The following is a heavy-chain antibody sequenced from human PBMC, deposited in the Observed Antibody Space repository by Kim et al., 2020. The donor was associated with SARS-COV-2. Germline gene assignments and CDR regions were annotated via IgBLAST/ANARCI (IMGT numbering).Heavy chain of an antibody. CDR2: IYRSGST. Sequence: SETLSPTCSVSGDSISTGSNYWSWIRQHPGKGLEWIGSIYRSGSTHYNPSLKSRATISVDTSKDQFSLRLTSVTAADTAVYYCARSYSGYDFDYWGQGTL. CDR1: GDSISTGSNY. CDR3: ARSYSGYDFDY. V-gene: IGHV4-31*03. J-gene: IGHJ4*02. D-gene: IGHD5-12*01.